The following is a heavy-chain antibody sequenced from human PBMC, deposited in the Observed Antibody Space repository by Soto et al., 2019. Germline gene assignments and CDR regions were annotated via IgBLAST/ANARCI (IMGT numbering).Heavy chain of an antibody. CDR3: AKTHGYNYYDRSGYYYFLRYYYYGMDV. CDR2: ISGSGGST. V-gene: IGHV3-23*01. D-gene: IGHD3-22*01. CDR1: GFTFSSYA. Sequence: PGGSLRLSCAASGFTFSSYAMIWVRQAPGKGLEWVSAISGSGGSTYYADSVKGRFTISRDNSKNTLYLQMNSLRAEDTAVYYCAKTHGYNYYDRSGYYYFLRYYYYGMDVWGQGTTVTVSS. J-gene: IGHJ6*02.